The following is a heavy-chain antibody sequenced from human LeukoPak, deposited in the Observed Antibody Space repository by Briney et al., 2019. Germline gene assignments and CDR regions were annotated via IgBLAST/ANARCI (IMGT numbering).Heavy chain of an antibody. V-gene: IGHV1-2*02. CDR3: ARARRGGYYDSSGYTHGNWFDP. Sequence: GASVKVSCKASGYTFTGYYMHWVRQAPGQGLEWMGWINPNSDGTNYAQKFQGRVTMTRDTSISTAYMELSRLRSDDTAVYYCARARRGGYYDSSGYTHGNWFDPWGQGTLVTVSS. CDR2: INPNSDGT. CDR1: GYTFTGYY. D-gene: IGHD3-22*01. J-gene: IGHJ5*02.